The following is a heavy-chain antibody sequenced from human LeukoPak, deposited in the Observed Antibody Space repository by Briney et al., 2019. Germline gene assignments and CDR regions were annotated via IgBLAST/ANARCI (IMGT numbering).Heavy chain of an antibody. J-gene: IGHJ6*02. CDR1: GGSISSYY. D-gene: IGHD3-22*01. Sequence: SETLSLTCTFSGGSISSYYWSWIRQPPGKGLEWIGYIYYSGSTNYNPSLKSRVTISVDTSKNQFSLKLSSVTAADTAVYYCARAHYDSPMDVWGQGTTVTVSS. CDR3: ARAHYDSPMDV. CDR2: IYYSGST. V-gene: IGHV4-59*08.